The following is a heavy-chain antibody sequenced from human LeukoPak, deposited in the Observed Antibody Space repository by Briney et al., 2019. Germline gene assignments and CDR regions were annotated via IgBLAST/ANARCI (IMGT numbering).Heavy chain of an antibody. CDR1: DNSISSYY. Sequence: SETLSLTCTVSDNSISSYYWSWIRQPPGKGLEWIGYIYYSGSTNYNPSLKSRDTMSVDTSKNQFSLKLSSVTAADTAVYYCAGGGGRITFGLWGQGTLVTVSS. V-gene: IGHV4-59*01. D-gene: IGHD1-14*01. CDR2: IYYSGST. CDR3: AGGGGRITFGL. J-gene: IGHJ5*02.